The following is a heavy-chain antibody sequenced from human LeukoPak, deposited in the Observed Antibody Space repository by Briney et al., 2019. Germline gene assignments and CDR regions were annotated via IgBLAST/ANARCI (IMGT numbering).Heavy chain of an antibody. CDR3: ARGGYCSSTSCYDGKYMDV. D-gene: IGHD2-2*03. CDR1: GGSLCGYF. Sequence: PSRTLSPTCAVCGGSLCGYFWSGIRQPPGNGGEWIGEINHSGSTNYNPTLQSRVTISVDTSKNQFSLKLSSVTAADTAVYYCARGGYCSSTSCYDGKYMDVWGKGTTVTVSS. V-gene: IGHV4-34*01. CDR2: INHSGST. J-gene: IGHJ6*03.